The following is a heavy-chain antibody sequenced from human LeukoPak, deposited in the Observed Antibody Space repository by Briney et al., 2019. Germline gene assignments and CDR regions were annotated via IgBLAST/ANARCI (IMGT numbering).Heavy chain of an antibody. Sequence: GGSLRLSCAASGFTFSSYAMSWVRQAPGKGLEWVSAISGSGGSTYYADSVKGRFTISRDNAKNSLYLQMNSLRAEDTAVYYCAKWELYSGFYYIDYWGQGTLATVSS. V-gene: IGHV3-23*01. J-gene: IGHJ4*02. CDR1: GFTFSSYA. CDR2: ISGSGGST. CDR3: AKWELYSGFYYIDY. D-gene: IGHD1-26*01.